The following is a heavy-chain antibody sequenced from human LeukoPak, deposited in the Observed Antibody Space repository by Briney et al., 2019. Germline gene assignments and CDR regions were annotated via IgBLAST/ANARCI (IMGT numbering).Heavy chain of an antibody. V-gene: IGHV4-39*07. Sequence: PSETLSLTCTVSGGSISSSSYYWGWIRQPPGKGLEWIGYIYHSGSTYYNPSLKSRVTISVDRSKNQFSLKLSSVTAADTAVYYCARDLVGDSSTVLDYWGQGTLVTVSS. CDR1: GGSISSSSYY. CDR2: IYHSGST. J-gene: IGHJ4*02. CDR3: ARDLVGDSSTVLDY. D-gene: IGHD6-13*01.